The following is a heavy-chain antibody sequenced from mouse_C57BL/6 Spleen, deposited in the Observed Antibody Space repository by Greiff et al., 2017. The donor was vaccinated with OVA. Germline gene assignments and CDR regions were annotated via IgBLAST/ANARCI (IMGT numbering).Heavy chain of an antibody. J-gene: IGHJ4*01. CDR1: GYSFTGYY. D-gene: IGHD4-1*01. CDR3: AREYWAPYAMDY. Sequence: EVQLQQSGPELVKPGASVKISCKASGYSFTGYYMNWVKQSPEKSLEWIGEINPSTGGTTYNQKFKAKATLTVDKSASTAYMQLKSLTSEDSAVYYCAREYWAPYAMDYWGQGTSVTVSS. V-gene: IGHV1-42*01. CDR2: INPSTGGT.